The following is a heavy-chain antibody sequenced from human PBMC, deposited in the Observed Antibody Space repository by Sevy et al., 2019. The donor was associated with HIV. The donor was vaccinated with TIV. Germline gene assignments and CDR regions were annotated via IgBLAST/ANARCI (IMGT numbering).Heavy chain of an antibody. D-gene: IGHD2-15*01. Sequence: GGSLRLSCAVSGFTLTNEFFSWVRQAPGKGLEWVAVVYSGGATYYADSVKGRFTISRDKSKSTLYLQMKSLRAEETVVYYCARVGYCRGGTCFSGFYYAMDVWGQGTTVTVSS. J-gene: IGHJ6*02. CDR1: GFTLTNEF. CDR2: VYSGGAT. V-gene: IGHV3-53*01. CDR3: ARVGYCRGGTCFSGFYYAMDV.